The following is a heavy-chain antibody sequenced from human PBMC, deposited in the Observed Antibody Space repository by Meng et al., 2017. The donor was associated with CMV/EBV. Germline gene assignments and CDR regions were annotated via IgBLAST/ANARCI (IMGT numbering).Heavy chain of an antibody. CDR1: GFTFSSYG. CDR3: AKDRDVFDY. Sequence: LRLSCAASGFTFSSYGMHWVRQAPGKGMEWVAVIWHDGSNKYYTDSVKGRFTISRDNSKNTLYLQMNSLRAEDTAVYYCAKDRDVFDYWGQGTLVTVSS. D-gene: IGHD3-10*01. J-gene: IGHJ4*02. V-gene: IGHV3-33*06. CDR2: IWHDGSNK.